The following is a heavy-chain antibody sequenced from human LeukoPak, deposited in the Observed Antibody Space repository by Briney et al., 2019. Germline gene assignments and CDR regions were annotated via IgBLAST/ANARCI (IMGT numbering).Heavy chain of an antibody. CDR1: GFTFSSYS. CDR3: ARVRSSGSYFDY. D-gene: IGHD6-19*01. J-gene: IGHJ4*02. V-gene: IGHV3-7*01. CDR2: IKQDGSEK. Sequence: GGSLRLSCAASGFTFSSYSMNWVRQAPGKGLEWVANIKQDGSEKYYVDSVKGRFTISRDNAKNSLYLQMNSLRAEDTAVYYCARVRSSGSYFDYWGQGTLVTVSS.